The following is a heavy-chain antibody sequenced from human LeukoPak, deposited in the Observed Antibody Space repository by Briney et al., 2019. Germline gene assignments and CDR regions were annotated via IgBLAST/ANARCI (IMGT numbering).Heavy chain of an antibody. CDR1: GYTFTGYY. Sequence: ASVKVSGKASGYTFTGYYMHWVRQAPGQGLEWMGWINPNSGGTNYAQKFQGRVTMTRDTSISTAYMELSRLRSDDTAVYYCAGALLGYCSSTSCLDYWGQGTLVTVSS. CDR3: AGALLGYCSSTSCLDY. V-gene: IGHV1-2*02. CDR2: INPNSGGT. J-gene: IGHJ4*02. D-gene: IGHD2-2*01.